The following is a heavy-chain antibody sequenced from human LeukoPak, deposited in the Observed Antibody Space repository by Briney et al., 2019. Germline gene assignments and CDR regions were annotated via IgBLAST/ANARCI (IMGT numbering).Heavy chain of an antibody. CDR2: INPSGGST. D-gene: IGHD3-3*01. Sequence: GASAKVSCKASGYTFTSYYMHWVRQAPGQGLEWMGIINPSGGSTSYAQKFQGRVTMTRDTSTSTVYMELSSLRSEDTAVYYCARDSGVEWLKSYEYYFDYWGQGTLVTVSS. CDR3: ARDSGVEWLKSYEYYFDY. CDR1: GYTFTSYY. V-gene: IGHV1-46*01. J-gene: IGHJ4*02.